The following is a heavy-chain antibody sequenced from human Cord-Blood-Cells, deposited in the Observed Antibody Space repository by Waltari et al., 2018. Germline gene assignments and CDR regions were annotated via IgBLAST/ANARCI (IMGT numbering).Heavy chain of an antibody. J-gene: IGHJ6*02. CDR1: GGTFSSYA. Sequence: QVQLVQSGAEVKKPGSSVKVSCKASGGTFSSYAISWVRQAPGPGPEWMGGIIPIFGTANYAQKFQGRVTITADESTSTAYMELSSLRSEDTAVYYCARDRLKPHCSSTSCYYYYYGMDVWGQGTTVTVSS. D-gene: IGHD2-2*01. V-gene: IGHV1-69*12. CDR3: ARDRLKPHCSSTSCYYYYYGMDV. CDR2: IIPIFGTA.